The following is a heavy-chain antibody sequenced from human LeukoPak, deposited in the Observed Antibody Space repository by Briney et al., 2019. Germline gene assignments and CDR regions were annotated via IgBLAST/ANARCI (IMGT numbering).Heavy chain of an antibody. CDR3: ARDQVVDYDYVWGSYRYTINFDY. J-gene: IGHJ4*02. CDR1: GFTFSSYW. V-gene: IGHV3-7*01. CDR2: IKQDGSEK. Sequence: GGSLRLSCAASGFTFSSYWMSWFRQAPGKGLEWVANIKQDGSEKYYVDSVKGRFTISRDNAKNSLYLQMNSLRAEDTAVYYCARDQVVDYDYVWGSYRYTINFDYWGQGTLVTVSS. D-gene: IGHD3-16*02.